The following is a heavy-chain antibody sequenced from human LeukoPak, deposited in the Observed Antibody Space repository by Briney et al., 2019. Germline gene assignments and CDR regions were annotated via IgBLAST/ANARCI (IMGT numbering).Heavy chain of an antibody. V-gene: IGHV1-69*05. CDR2: IIPIFGTA. CDR3: ARGPDYGGNYDYFDY. D-gene: IGHD4-23*01. Sequence: WASVKVSCKASGGTFSSYAISWVRQAPGQGLEWMGGIIPIFGTANYAQKFQGRVTITTDESTSTPYMELSSLRSEDTAVYYCARGPDYGGNYDYFDYWGQGTLVTVSS. J-gene: IGHJ4*02. CDR1: GGTFSSYA.